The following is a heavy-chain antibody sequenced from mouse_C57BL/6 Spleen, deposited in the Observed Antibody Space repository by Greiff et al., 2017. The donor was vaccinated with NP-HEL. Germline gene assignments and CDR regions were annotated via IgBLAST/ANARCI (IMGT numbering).Heavy chain of an antibody. CDR3: ARRYGYDPFAY. D-gene: IGHD2-2*01. V-gene: IGHV1-82*01. J-gene: IGHJ3*01. CDR1: GYAFSSSW. CDR2: IYPGDGDT. Sequence: VQLQQSGPELVKPGASVKISCKASGYAFSSSWMNWVKQRPGKGLEWIGRIYPGDGDTNYNGKFKGKATLTADKSSSTAYMQLSSLTSEDSAVYFCARRYGYDPFAYWGQGTLVTVSA.